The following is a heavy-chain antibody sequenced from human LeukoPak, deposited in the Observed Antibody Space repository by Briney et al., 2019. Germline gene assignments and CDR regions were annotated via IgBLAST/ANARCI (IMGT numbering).Heavy chain of an antibody. V-gene: IGHV3-7*01. J-gene: IGHJ4*02. Sequence: GGSLRLSCSASGFSCSSYWMSWVRQAPGKGLEWVAHINEDGSEKYYVDSVKGRFFISRDNAAKSLSLQMNRLRDADTAVYYCARVLVGAPAFDYWGQGNLVTVSS. CDR3: ARVLVGAPAFDY. D-gene: IGHD1-26*01. CDR2: INEDGSEK. CDR1: GFSCSSYW.